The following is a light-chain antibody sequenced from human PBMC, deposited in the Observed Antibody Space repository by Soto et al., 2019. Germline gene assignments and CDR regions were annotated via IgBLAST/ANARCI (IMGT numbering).Light chain of an antibody. CDR1: SSDVGGYNY. Sequence: QSALTQPASVSGSPGQSITISCTGTSSDVGGYNYVSWYQQHPGKAPKLMIYEVSNRPSGVSNRFSGSKSGNTASLTISGLQAEDEADYYCGTWEGSLAALYVFGSGTKVTVL. V-gene: IGLV2-14*01. CDR2: EVS. CDR3: GTWEGSLAALYV. J-gene: IGLJ1*01.